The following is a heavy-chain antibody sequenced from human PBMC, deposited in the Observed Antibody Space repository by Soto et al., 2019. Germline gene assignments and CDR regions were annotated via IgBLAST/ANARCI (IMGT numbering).Heavy chain of an antibody. CDR1: VGSISSGGYS. D-gene: IGHD6-6*01. J-gene: IGHJ4*02. CDR3: ARPEYSISYFHY. V-gene: IGHV4-30-2*01. Sequence: SETLSLTCSVSVGSISSGGYSWSWIRQPPGKGLEWIGYIYHSGSTYYNPSLKSRVTISVDRSKNQFSLKLSSVTAADTAVYYCARPEYSISYFHYWGQGTRVTVSP. CDR2: IYHSGST.